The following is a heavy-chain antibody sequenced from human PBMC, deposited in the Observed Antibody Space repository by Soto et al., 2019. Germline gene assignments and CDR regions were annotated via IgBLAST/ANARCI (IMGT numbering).Heavy chain of an antibody. D-gene: IGHD3-22*01. Sequence: GGSLRLSCAASGFSFSSFGMHWVRQAPGKGLEWVAVIWYDGSNKYYADSVKGRFTISRDNSKNTLYLQMNSLRAEDTAVYYCARDFSLGVDSGNYYVDWGQGTLVTVSS. J-gene: IGHJ4*02. CDR2: IWYDGSNK. CDR1: GFSFSSFG. V-gene: IGHV3-33*01. CDR3: ARDFSLGVDSGNYYVD.